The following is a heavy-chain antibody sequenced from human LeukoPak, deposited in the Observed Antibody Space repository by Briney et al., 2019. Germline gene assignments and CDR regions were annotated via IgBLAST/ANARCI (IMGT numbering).Heavy chain of an antibody. CDR1: GYSISSSYY. Sequence: SETLSLTCAVSGYSISSSYYWGWIRPPPGKGLEWIGSIYHSGSTYYNPSLKSRVTISVDTSKNQFSLKLSSVTAADTAVYYCTRHHEGEEIFGVVLTYYYYYMDVWGKGTTVTDSS. CDR3: TRHHEGEEIFGVVLTYYYYYMDV. D-gene: IGHD3-3*01. J-gene: IGHJ6*03. V-gene: IGHV4-38-2*01. CDR2: IYHSGST.